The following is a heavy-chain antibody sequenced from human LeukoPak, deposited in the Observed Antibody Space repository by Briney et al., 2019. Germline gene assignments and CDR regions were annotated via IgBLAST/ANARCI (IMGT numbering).Heavy chain of an antibody. CDR2: IYYSGST. V-gene: IGHV4-59*01. CDR3: ARGGGYGDSQNRIGAFDI. CDR1: GGSISNYY. D-gene: IGHD4-17*01. J-gene: IGHJ3*02. Sequence: PSETLSLTCTVSGGSISNYYWSWIRQSPGKGLEWIGYIYYSGSTNYNPSLESRVTISVDTSKNQFSLKLSSVTAADTAVYYCARGGGYGDSQNRIGAFDIWGQGTMVTVSS.